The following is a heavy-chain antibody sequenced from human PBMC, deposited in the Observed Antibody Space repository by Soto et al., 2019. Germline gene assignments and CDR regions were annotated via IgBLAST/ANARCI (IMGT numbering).Heavy chain of an antibody. CDR2: ISVDSETI. CDR3: ARYSSGSHLRDPFDY. D-gene: IGHD3-10*01. V-gene: IGHV3-48*02. CDR1: GLRFSDHA. J-gene: IGHJ4*02. Sequence: EVQLAESGGGLVQVGGSLRLSCVVSGLRFSDHAMNWVRQAPGKGLDWVSYISVDSETIYYADSVKGRFTISRDNAKNSLYLQMNSLRDEDTAVYYCARYSSGSHLRDPFDYWGQGTLVTVSS.